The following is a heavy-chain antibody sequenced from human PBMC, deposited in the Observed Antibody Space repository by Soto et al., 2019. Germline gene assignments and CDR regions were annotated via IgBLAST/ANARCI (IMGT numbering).Heavy chain of an antibody. V-gene: IGHV1-18*04. CDR3: ARDFSLLSGGWFDP. J-gene: IGHJ5*02. CDR1: GYTFTSYG. CDR2: ISAYNGNT. Sequence: SVKVSCKASGYTFTSYGISWVRQAPGQGLEWMGWISAYNGNTNYAQKLQGRVTMTTDTSTSTAYMELRSLRSDDTAAYYCARDFSLLSGGWFDPWGQGTLVTVSS. D-gene: IGHD3-10*01.